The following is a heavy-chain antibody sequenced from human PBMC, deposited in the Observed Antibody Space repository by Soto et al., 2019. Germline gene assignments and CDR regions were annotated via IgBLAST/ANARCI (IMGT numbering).Heavy chain of an antibody. D-gene: IGHD2-2*02. J-gene: IGHJ5*02. V-gene: IGHV1-69*01. CDR1: GGTFSSYA. CDR3: ARDPQGGYCSSTSCYTYSWFDP. Sequence: QVQLVQSGAEVKKPGSSVKVSCKASGGTFSSYAISWVRQAPGQGLEWMGGIIPIFGTANYAQKFQGRVTITADESTSTAYRELGSLRSEDTAVYYCARDPQGGYCSSTSCYTYSWFDPWGQGTLVTVSS. CDR2: IIPIFGTA.